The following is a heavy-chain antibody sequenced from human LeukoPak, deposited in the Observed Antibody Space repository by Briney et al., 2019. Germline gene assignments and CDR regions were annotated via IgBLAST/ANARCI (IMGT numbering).Heavy chain of an antibody. D-gene: IGHD6-13*01. Sequence: KASETLSLTCTVSGYSITSGYYWGWIRQPPGRGLEWIGTIHHSGSTYYNPSLKSRVTISLDTSKNQFSLNLSSVTAADTAVYFCASGADIAAAVDYWGQGTLVTVSS. V-gene: IGHV4-38-2*02. CDR1: GYSITSGYY. CDR2: IHHSGST. CDR3: ASGADIAAAVDY. J-gene: IGHJ4*02.